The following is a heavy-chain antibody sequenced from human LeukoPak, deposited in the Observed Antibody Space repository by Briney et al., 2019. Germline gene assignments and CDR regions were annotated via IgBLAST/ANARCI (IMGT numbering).Heavy chain of an antibody. CDR3: ARENRYSYALDAFDI. J-gene: IGHJ3*02. Sequence: PGGSLRLSCAASGFTLSRYWMHWVRQVPGKGLVWVSRINSDGSSTSYADSVEGRFTISRDNAKNTLYLQMNSLRAEDTAVYYCARENRYSYALDAFDIWGQGTMVTVSS. CDR2: INSDGSST. D-gene: IGHD5-18*01. CDR1: GFTLSRYW. V-gene: IGHV3-74*01.